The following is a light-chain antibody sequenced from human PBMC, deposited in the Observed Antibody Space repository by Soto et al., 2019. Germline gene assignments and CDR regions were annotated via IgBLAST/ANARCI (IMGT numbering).Light chain of an antibody. V-gene: IGKV3-11*01. Sequence: EIVLTQSPATLSLSPGERATLSCRASQSVSSYLAWYQQKPGQAPRLLIHDASNRATGIPARFSCSGSWTDFNITIHSLEPEVFAVYSRQQRRYWGGGTFGPGNKVDIK. J-gene: IGKJ3*01. CDR3: QQRRYWGGGT. CDR1: QSVSSY. CDR2: DAS.